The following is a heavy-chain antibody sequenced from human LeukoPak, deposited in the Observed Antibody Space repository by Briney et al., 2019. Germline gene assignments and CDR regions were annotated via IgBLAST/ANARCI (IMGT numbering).Heavy chain of an antibody. CDR3: ASTPAGYSNCWFTDS. Sequence: SETLSLTCTVSGGSISDYYWSWIRQPAGQGLEWIGRIYTSGSTNYNPSLKSRVTMSVDASKKQFSLKLRSVTAADTAVYYCASTPAGYSNCWFTDSWGQGTLVSVSS. D-gene: IGHD6-13*01. CDR2: IYTSGST. V-gene: IGHV4-4*07. CDR1: GGSISDYY. J-gene: IGHJ4*02.